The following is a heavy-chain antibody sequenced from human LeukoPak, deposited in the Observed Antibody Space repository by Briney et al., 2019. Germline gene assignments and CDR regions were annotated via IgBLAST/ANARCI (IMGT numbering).Heavy chain of an antibody. Sequence: SVSVSFTASGGTFISYAIRAVRQAPGQGVEWIGRIFPILGIANYEKKCQGRVTITADKSTSTAYMELSSLRSEDTGVYYCARGGATLTTYYYYGMDVWGQGTTVTVSS. D-gene: IGHD4-17*01. CDR3: ARGGATLTTYYYYGMDV. J-gene: IGHJ6*02. CDR1: GGTFISYA. CDR2: IFPILGIA. V-gene: IGHV1-69*04.